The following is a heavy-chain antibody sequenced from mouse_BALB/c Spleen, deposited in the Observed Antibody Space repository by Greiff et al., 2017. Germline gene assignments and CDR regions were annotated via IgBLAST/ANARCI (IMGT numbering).Heavy chain of an antibody. V-gene: IGHV1-14*01. J-gene: IGHJ3*01. CDR2: INPYNDGT. CDR3: ARESHYYGSSYGFAY. D-gene: IGHD1-1*01. CDR1: GYTFTSYV. Sequence: LVESGPELVKPGASVKMSCKASGYTFTSYVMHWVKQKPGQGLEWIGYINPYNDGTKYNEKFKGKATLTSDKSSSTAYMELSSLTSEDSAVYYCARESHYYGSSYGFAYWGQGTLVTVSA.